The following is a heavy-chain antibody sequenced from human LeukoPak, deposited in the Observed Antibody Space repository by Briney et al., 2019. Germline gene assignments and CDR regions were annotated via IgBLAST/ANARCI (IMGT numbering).Heavy chain of an antibody. CDR1: GFTFSSYG. D-gene: IGHD2/OR15-2a*01. J-gene: IGHJ6*03. V-gene: IGHV3-30*02. Sequence: GGSLRLSCAASGFTFSSYGMHWVRQAPGKGLEWVAFIRYDGNNKYYADYVKGRFTISRDNSKNTLYLQMNSLRAEDTAVYYCAKGHNRYKDVWGKGTTVTISS. CDR2: IRYDGNNK. CDR3: AKGHNRYKDV.